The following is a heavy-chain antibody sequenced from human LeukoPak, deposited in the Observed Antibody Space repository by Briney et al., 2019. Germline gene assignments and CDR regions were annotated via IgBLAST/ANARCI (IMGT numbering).Heavy chain of an antibody. CDR1: GGSFSGYY. CDR2: INHSGST. D-gene: IGHD6-13*01. CDR3: ARGVAAAGRSYYGMDV. Sequence: SETLSLTCAVYGGSFSGYYWSWIRQPPGKGLEWIGEINHSGSTNYNLSLKSRVTISVDTSKNQFSLKLSSVTAADTAVYYCARGVAAAGRSYYGMDVWGQGTTVTVSS. J-gene: IGHJ6*02. V-gene: IGHV4-34*01.